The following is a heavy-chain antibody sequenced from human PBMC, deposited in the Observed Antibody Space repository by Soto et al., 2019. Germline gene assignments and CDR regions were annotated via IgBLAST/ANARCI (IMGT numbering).Heavy chain of an antibody. V-gene: IGHV3-53*01. Sequence: DVQLVESGRGLIQPGGSLRLSCEASGLTVTGKKYVAWVRQAPGKGLEWVSGVYDTDGIYYADSVKGRFTSSRDNSKTIVYLEMNSLTPDDSAVYYCATWRLREHAYDIWGLGTTVTVSS. CDR2: VYDTDGI. J-gene: IGHJ3*02. CDR3: ATWRLREHAYDI. D-gene: IGHD4-17*01. CDR1: GLTVTGKKY.